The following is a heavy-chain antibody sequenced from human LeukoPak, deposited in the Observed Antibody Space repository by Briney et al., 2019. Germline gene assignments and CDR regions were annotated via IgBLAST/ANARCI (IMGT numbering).Heavy chain of an antibody. CDR3: ARTGTAIFGVVISYFDY. J-gene: IGHJ4*02. Sequence: PSETLSLTCAVYGGSFSGYYWSWIRQPPGKGLEWIGEINHSGSTYYNPSLKSRVTISVDTSKNQFSLKLSSVTAADTAVYYCARTGTAIFGVVISYFDYWGQGTLVTVSS. CDR1: GGSFSGYY. CDR2: INHSGST. V-gene: IGHV4-34*01. D-gene: IGHD3-3*01.